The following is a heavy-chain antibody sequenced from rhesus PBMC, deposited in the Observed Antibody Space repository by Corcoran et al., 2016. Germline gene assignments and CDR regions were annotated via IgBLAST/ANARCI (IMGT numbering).Heavy chain of an antibody. CDR3: ARGAVTTGNRFDV. CDR1: GYSISSGYY. Sequence: QVQLQESGPGLVKPSETLSLTCAVPGYSISSGYYWNWIRQPPGKGLEWIGSIDGNSASTNYNPSLKNRVTISKDTSKNQFSLKLSSVTAADTAVYYCARGAVTTGNRFDVWGPGVLVTVSS. CDR2: IDGNSAST. V-gene: IGHV4S7*01. J-gene: IGHJ5-1*01. D-gene: IGHD4-23*01.